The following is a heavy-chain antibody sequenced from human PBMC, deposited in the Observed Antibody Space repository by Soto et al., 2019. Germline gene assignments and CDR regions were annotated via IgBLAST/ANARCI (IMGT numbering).Heavy chain of an antibody. J-gene: IGHJ4*02. CDR1: GFTFSSYG. CDR2: ISYDGSNK. CDR3: AKESLNYYDSSGHLAY. V-gene: IGHV3-30*18. D-gene: IGHD3-22*01. Sequence: SGGSLRLSCAASGFTFSSYGMHWVRQAPGKGLEWVAVISYDGSNKYYADSVKGRFTISRDNSKNTLYLQMNSLRAEDTAVYYCAKESLNYYDSSGHLAYWGQGTLVTVSS.